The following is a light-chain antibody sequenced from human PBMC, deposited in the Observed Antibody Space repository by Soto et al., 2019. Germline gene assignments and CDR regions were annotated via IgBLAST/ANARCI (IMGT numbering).Light chain of an antibody. CDR3: SSYAGSNVV. V-gene: IGLV2-8*01. CDR2: EVS. CDR1: SSDVVGYNY. Sequence: QSVLTQPPSASGSPGQSVTISCTGTSSDVVGYNYVSWYQQHPGKAPKLMIYEVSKRPSGVPDRFSGSKSGNTASLTVSGLQAEDEADYYCSSYAGSNVVFGGGTQLTVL. J-gene: IGLJ2*01.